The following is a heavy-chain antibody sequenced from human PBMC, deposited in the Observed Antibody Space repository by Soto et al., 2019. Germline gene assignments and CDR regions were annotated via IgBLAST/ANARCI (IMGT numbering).Heavy chain of an antibody. CDR1: GFTFSSYW. Sequence: GGSLRLSCAASGFTFSSYWMSWVRQAPGKGLEWVANIKQDGSEKYYVDSVKGRFTISRDNAKNSLYLQMNSLRAEDTAVYYCARERGLYCTNGVCYTPGYWGQGTLVTVSS. V-gene: IGHV3-7*03. CDR2: IKQDGSEK. D-gene: IGHD2-8*01. J-gene: IGHJ4*02. CDR3: ARERGLYCTNGVCYTPGY.